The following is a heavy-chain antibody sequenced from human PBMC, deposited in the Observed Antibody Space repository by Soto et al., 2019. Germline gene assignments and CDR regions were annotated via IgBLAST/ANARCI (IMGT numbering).Heavy chain of an antibody. D-gene: IGHD3-3*01. V-gene: IGHV3-30-3*01. Sequence: GGSLRLSCAASGFAFNIYAIHWVRQAPGKGREWVVVISHDGTNRYYTDSVRGRFTISRDNSKNTVYLEMDSLRADDTAVYYCARSSGVPTPDFDYWGQGTLVTVSS. J-gene: IGHJ4*02. CDR2: ISHDGTNR. CDR3: ARSSGVPTPDFDY. CDR1: GFAFNIYA.